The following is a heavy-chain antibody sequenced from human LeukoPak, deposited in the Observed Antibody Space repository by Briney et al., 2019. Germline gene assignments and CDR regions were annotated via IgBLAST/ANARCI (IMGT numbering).Heavy chain of an antibody. V-gene: IGHV3-23*01. CDR1: GFTFSSYA. Sequence: TGGSLRLSCAASGFTFSSYAMSWVRQAPGKGLEWVSAISGSGGSTYYADSVKGRFNISRDNSKNTLYLQMNSLRAEDTAVYYCAKDDLGDITMITAYWGQGTLVTVSS. CDR2: ISGSGGST. D-gene: IGHD3-22*01. CDR3: AKDDLGDITMITAY. J-gene: IGHJ4*02.